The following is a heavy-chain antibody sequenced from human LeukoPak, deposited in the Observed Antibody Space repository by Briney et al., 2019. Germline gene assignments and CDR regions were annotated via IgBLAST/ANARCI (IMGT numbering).Heavy chain of an antibody. CDR3: AKEWYSTGWHGLN. J-gene: IGHJ4*02. D-gene: IGHD6-19*01. CDR1: GFTFSGSA. V-gene: IGHV3-73*01. Sequence: PGGSLRLSCAASGFTFSGSAMHWVRQASGKGLEWVGRIRSKANSYATAYAASVKGRFTISRDDSKNTAYLQMNSLRAEDTAVYYCAKEWYSTGWHGLNWGQGTLVTVSS. CDR2: IRSKANSYAT.